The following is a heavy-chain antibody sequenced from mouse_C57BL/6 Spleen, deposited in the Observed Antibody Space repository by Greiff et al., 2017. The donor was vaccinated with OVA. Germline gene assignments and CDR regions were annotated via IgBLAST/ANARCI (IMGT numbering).Heavy chain of an antibody. CDR1: GYTFTDYY. CDR3: IEGYFDY. Sequence: EVQLQQSGPELVKPGASVKISCKASGYTFTDYYMNWVKQSHGKSLEWIGDINPNNGGTSYNQKFKGKATLTVDKSSSTAYMELRSLTSEDSAVYYSIEGYFDYWGQGTTLTVSS. J-gene: IGHJ2*01. V-gene: IGHV1-26*01. CDR2: INPNNGGT.